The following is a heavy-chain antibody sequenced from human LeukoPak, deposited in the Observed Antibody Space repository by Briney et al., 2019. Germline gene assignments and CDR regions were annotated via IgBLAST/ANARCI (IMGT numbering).Heavy chain of an antibody. CDR1: GGSISSGGYY. CDR3: ARLPDYYDSSGYTSGFDY. J-gene: IGHJ4*02. D-gene: IGHD3-22*01. Sequence: SETLSLTCTVSGGSISSGGYYWSWIRQHPGKGLEWIGYIYYSGSTNYNPSLKSRVTISVDTSKNQFSLKLSSVTAADTAVYYCARLPDYYDSSGYTSGFDYWGQGTLVTVSS. CDR2: IYYSGST. V-gene: IGHV4-61*08.